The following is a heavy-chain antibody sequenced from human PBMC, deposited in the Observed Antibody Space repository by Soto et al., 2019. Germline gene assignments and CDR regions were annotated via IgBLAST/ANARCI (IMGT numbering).Heavy chain of an antibody. Sequence: QVQLVESGGGVVQPGRSLRLSCAASGFTFSSYGMHWVRQAPGKGLEWVAVISYDGSNKYYADSVKGRFTISRDNSKNTLYRQMNSLRAEDTAVYYCAKDRVTVVAATLGWFDPWGQGTLVTVSS. CDR1: GFTFSSYG. V-gene: IGHV3-30*18. CDR2: ISYDGSNK. J-gene: IGHJ5*02. D-gene: IGHD2-15*01. CDR3: AKDRVTVVAATLGWFDP.